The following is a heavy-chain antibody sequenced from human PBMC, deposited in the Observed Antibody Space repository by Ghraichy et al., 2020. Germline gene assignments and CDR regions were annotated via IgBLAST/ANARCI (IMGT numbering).Heavy chain of an antibody. D-gene: IGHD3-16*02. V-gene: IGHV3-30*18. CDR2: ISYDGSNK. CDR3: AKEQIVTDYYFDY. J-gene: IGHJ4*02. CDR1: GFTFSSYG. Sequence: GSLRLSCAASGFTFSSYGIHWVRQAPGKGLEWVAVISYDGSNKYYADSVKGRFIISRDNSKNTLYLQMNSLRAEDTAVHYCAKEQIVTDYYFDYWGQGTLVTVSS.